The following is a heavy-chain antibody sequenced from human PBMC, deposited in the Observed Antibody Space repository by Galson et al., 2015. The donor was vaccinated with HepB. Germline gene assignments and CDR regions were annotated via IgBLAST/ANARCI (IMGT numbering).Heavy chain of an antibody. J-gene: IGHJ3*02. D-gene: IGHD6-19*01. V-gene: IGHV2-70*11. CDR2: IDWDDDK. CDR1: GFSLSTSGMC. CDR3: ARIAVAGTGRDAFDI. Sequence: PALVKPTQTLTLTCTFSGFSLSTSGMCVSWIRQPPGKALEWLARIDWDDDKYYSTSLKTRLTISKDTSKNQVVLTMTNMDPVDTATYYCARIAVAGTGRDAFDIWGQGTMVTVSS.